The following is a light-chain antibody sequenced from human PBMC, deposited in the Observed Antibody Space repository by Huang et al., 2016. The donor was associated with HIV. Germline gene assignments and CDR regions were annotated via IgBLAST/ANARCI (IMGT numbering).Light chain of an antibody. V-gene: IGKV1-39*01. CDR1: QIISSY. CDR3: QQSYSTPRT. CDR2: AAS. Sequence: DIQMTQSPSSLSATLGDRVTITCRASQIISSYLNWYQQKPGKAPNPLLYAASTLQSGVPSRFSGSGSGTDFTLTISSLQPEDFATYYCQQSYSTPRTFGPGTKVHIK. J-gene: IGKJ3*01.